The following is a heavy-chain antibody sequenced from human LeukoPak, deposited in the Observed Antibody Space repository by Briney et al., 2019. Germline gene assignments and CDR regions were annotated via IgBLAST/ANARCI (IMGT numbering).Heavy chain of an antibody. V-gene: IGHV3-21*01. CDR2: ISSSSSYI. Sequence: GGSLRLSCAASGFTFSSYSMNWVRQAPGKGLEWVSSISSSSSYIYYADSVKGRFTISRDNAKNSLYLQMNSLRVEDTAVYYCARGRGVTGTAIDYWGQGTLVTVSS. CDR1: GFTFSSYS. CDR3: ARGRGVTGTAIDY. J-gene: IGHJ4*02. D-gene: IGHD1-20*01.